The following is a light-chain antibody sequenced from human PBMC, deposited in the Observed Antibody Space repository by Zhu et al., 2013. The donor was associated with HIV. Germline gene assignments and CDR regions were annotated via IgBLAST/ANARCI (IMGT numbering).Light chain of an antibody. V-gene: IGLV2-11*01. CDR3: CSYAGSYTFVI. J-gene: IGLJ2*01. CDR2: DVS. Sequence: QSALTQPRSVSGSPGQSVTISCTGTSSDVGGYNYVSWYQQHPGKVPKLIIYDVSKRPSGVPDRFSGSKSDNTASLTISGLQAEDEADYYCCSYAGSYTFVIFGGGTKLTVL. CDR1: SSDVGGYNY.